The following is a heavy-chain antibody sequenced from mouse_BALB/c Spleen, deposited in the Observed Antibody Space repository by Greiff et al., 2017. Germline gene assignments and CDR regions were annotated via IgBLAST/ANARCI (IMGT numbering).Heavy chain of an antibody. D-gene: IGHD1-1*01. CDR3: ARGVVEGAY. J-gene: IGHJ3*01. V-gene: IGHV1-87*01. Sequence: VQLQQSGAELARPGASVKLSCKASGYTFTSYWMQWVKQRPGQGLEWIGSIYPGDGDTRYTQKFKGKATLTADKSSSTAYMQLSSLASEDSAVYYCARGVVEGAYGGQGALVTVSA. CDR2: IYPGDGDT. CDR1: GYTFTSYW.